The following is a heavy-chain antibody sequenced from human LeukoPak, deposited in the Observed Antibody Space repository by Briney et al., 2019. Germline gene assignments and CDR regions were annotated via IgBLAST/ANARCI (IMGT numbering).Heavy chain of an antibody. CDR3: SRAPRESSSSNCMRRFDY. V-gene: IGHV4-38-2*01. CDR1: GYSFSSDNY. J-gene: IGHJ4*02. CDR2: IYHSGST. Sequence: SETLSLTCAVSGYSFSSDNYWVWIRQPPGQGLEWTGGIYHSGSTYYNPSLKSRVTMSVDTSKNQFSLKLSSVTAADTAVYYSSRAPRESSSSNCMRRFDYWGQGTLVTVSS. D-gene: IGHD2-2*01.